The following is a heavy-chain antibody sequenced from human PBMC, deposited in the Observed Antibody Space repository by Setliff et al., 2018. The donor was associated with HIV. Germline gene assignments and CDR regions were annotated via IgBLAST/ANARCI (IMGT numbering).Heavy chain of an antibody. V-gene: IGHV1-18*01. CDR3: VRQVSYYHFYMDV. CDR2: ISGYNGNT. CDR1: GYTFTSYG. D-gene: IGHD6-6*01. J-gene: IGHJ6*03. Sequence: ASVKVSCKASGYTFTSYGISWVRQAPGQGLEWMGWISGYNGNTNFAQKFRGRVTMTTDISTNTAYMEVRSLSFDDTAVYYCVRQVSYYHFYMDVWGKGTTVTVSS.